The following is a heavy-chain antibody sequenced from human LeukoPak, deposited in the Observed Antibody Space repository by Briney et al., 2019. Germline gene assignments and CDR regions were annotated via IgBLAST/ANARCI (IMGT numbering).Heavy chain of an antibody. J-gene: IGHJ4*02. CDR1: GYSFTSFW. Sequence: PGESLKISRKASGYSFTSFWITWVRQMPGKGLEWMGKIDPSDSYTNYSPSFEGHVTISSDKSITTAYLQWGSLQASDTAMYYCARWISASRFDYWGRGTLVTVSS. V-gene: IGHV5-10-1*01. CDR3: ARWISASRFDY. D-gene: IGHD2-2*03. CDR2: IDPSDSYT.